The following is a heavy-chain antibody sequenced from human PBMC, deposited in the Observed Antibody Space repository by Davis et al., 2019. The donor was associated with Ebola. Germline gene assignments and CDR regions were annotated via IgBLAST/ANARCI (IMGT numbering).Heavy chain of an antibody. J-gene: IGHJ4*02. CDR2: ISGSGGST. CDR1: GFTFSSYA. D-gene: IGHD1-26*01. Sequence: PGGSLRLSCAASGFTFSSYAMSWVRQAPGKGLEWVSAISGSGGSTYYADSVKGRFTISRDNSKNTLYLQMNSLRAEDTAVYYCAKGGNRMWWELLSHHFDYWGQGTLVTVSS. V-gene: IGHV3-23*01. CDR3: AKGGNRMWWELLSHHFDY.